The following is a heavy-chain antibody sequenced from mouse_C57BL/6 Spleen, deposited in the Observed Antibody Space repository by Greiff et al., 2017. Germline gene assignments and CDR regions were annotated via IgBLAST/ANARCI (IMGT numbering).Heavy chain of an antibody. CDR1: GYTFTSYT. D-gene: IGHD1-1*01. CDR3: ARWGYYGSYYFDY. Sequence: VQLQQSGAELARPGASVKMSCKASGYTFTSYTLHWVKQRPGQGLEWIGYINPSSGYTKYNQKFKDKATLTADKSSSTAYMQLSSLTSEDSAVYYCARWGYYGSYYFDYWGKGTTLTVSS. V-gene: IGHV1-4*01. J-gene: IGHJ2*01. CDR2: INPSSGYT.